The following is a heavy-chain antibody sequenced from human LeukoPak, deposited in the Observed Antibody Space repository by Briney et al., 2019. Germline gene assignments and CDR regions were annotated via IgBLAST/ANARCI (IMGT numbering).Heavy chain of an antibody. V-gene: IGHV3-30*18. CDR3: AKADGYSSSWYVAPLGY. J-gene: IGHJ4*02. CDR1: GFTFTNTW. D-gene: IGHD6-13*01. Sequence: GGSLRLSCAASGFTFTNTWMSWVRQAPGKGLEWVAVISYDGSNKYYADSVKGRFTISRDNSKNTLYLQMNSLRAEDTAVYYCAKADGYSSSWYVAPLGYWGQGTLVTVSS. CDR2: ISYDGSNK.